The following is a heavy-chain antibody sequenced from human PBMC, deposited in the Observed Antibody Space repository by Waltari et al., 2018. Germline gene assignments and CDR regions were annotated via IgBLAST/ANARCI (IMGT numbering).Heavy chain of an antibody. V-gene: IGHV4-59*01. D-gene: IGHD3-22*01. J-gene: IGHJ4*02. CDR3: ARNYYDSSGYSSYFDY. CDR1: GGSISSSY. Sequence: QVQLQESGPGLVKPSETLSLTCTVSGGSISSSYWSWIGQPPGKGLEWIGYIYYSGSTNYNPSLKSRVTISVDTSKNQFSLKLSSVTAADTAVYYCARNYYDSSGYSSYFDYWGQGTLVTVSS. CDR2: IYYSGST.